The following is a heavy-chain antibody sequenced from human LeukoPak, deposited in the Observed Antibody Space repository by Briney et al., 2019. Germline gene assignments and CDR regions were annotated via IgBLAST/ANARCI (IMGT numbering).Heavy chain of an antibody. Sequence: GRSLRLSCAASGFTFSSYAMHWVRQAPGKGLEWVAVISYDGSNKYYADSVKGRFTISRDNSKNTLYLQMNSLRAEDTAVYYCARGSGSYYGDYFDYWGQGTLVTVSS. V-gene: IGHV3-30*14. CDR2: ISYDGSNK. CDR3: ARGSGSYYGDYFDY. D-gene: IGHD3-10*01. J-gene: IGHJ4*02. CDR1: GFTFSSYA.